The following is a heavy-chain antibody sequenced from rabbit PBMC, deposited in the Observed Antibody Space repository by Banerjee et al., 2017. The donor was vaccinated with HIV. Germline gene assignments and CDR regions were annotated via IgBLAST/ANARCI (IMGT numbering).Heavy chain of an antibody. CDR3: ARDLAGVIGWNFNL. J-gene: IGHJ4*01. D-gene: IGHD4-1*01. V-gene: IGHV1S45*01. CDR1: GFTLSGYW. CDR2: IATGSGNT. Sequence: QEQLEESGGDLVKPEGSLTLTCTASGFTLSGYWMSWVRQAPGKGLEWIGCIATGSGNTYYASWAKGRFTISKTSSTTVTLQMTSLTAADTATYFCARDLAGVIGWNFNLWGPGTLVTVS.